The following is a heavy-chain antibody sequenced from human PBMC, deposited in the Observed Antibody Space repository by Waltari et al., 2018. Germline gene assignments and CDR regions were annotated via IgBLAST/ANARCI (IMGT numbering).Heavy chain of an antibody. J-gene: IGHJ6*03. V-gene: IGHV1-69*01. CDR2: AIPCFGAP. CDR3: ATDSAHSYTSTWQRNFYYMDV. D-gene: IGHD6-13*01. CDR1: GGTFHNHA. Sequence: QVQLVQSGPEVKKPGSSVKVSCKASGGTFHNHAITWVRQAPGQGLEWMGGAIPCFGAPNYAQKLQGRVTIAADQSTTTAYMELSSLTSEDTAIYYCATDSAHSYTSTWQRNFYYMDVWGKGTTVTVSS.